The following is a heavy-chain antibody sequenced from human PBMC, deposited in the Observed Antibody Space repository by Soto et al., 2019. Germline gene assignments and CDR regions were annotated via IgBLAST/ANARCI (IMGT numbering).Heavy chain of an antibody. CDR2: VYWDDDK. J-gene: IGHJ4*02. D-gene: IGHD1-20*01. V-gene: IGHV2-5*02. CDR1: GFSVSTTGVG. Sequence: QITLKESGPTLVKPTETLTLTCNFSGFSVSTTGVGVGWIRQAPGKALEWLVFVYWDDDKRYSPSLRSRLTSTKDTYKNQVVLTMSHMEPVDTGTYYCARRRQSHRNWNTGDFDFWGQGILVTVSS. CDR3: ARRRQSHRNWNTGDFDF.